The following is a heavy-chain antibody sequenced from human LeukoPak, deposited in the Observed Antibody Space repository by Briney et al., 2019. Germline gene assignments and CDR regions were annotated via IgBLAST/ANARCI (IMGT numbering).Heavy chain of an antibody. Sequence: SETLSLTCTVSGGSISSSSYYWGWIRQPPGKGLEWIGSIYYSGSTYYNPSLKSRVTISVDRSKNQFSLKLSSVTAADTAVYYCARIQAPYYDFWSGYYENYMDVWGKGTTVTVSS. J-gene: IGHJ6*03. CDR3: ARIQAPYYDFWSGYYENYMDV. CDR1: GGSISSSSYY. D-gene: IGHD3-3*01. CDR2: IYYSGST. V-gene: IGHV4-39*01.